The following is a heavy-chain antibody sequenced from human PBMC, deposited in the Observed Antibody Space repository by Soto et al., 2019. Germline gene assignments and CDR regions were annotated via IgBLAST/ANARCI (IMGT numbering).Heavy chain of an antibody. CDR3: ATAYGSWGFQSNWFGP. Sequence: ASVKVSCKVSGCTLTELSMHWVRQAPGKGLEWMGGFDPEDGETIYAQKFQGRVTMTEDTSTDTAYMELSSLRSEDTAVYYCATAYGSWGFQSNWFGPWGQRTLVPVSA. J-gene: IGHJ5*02. CDR2: FDPEDGET. CDR1: GCTLTELS. V-gene: IGHV1-24*01. D-gene: IGHD3-10*01.